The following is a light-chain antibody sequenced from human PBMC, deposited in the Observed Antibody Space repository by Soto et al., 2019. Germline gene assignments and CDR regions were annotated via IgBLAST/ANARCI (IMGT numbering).Light chain of an antibody. CDR1: QSISSW. CDR3: QQYNSYPLT. V-gene: IGKV1-5*03. CDR2: KAS. Sequence: DIQMTQSPSTLSASVGDRVTITCRASQSISSWLAWYQQKPGKAPKLLIYKASSLESGVPSRFSGSGSGTEFTLSISSLQHDDFATYYCQQYNSYPLTFGGGTKVGIK. J-gene: IGKJ4*01.